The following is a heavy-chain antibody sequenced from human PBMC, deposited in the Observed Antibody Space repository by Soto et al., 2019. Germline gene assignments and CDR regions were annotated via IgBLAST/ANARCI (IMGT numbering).Heavy chain of an antibody. CDR3: YHYDSGSYSTDF. J-gene: IGHJ4*01. V-gene: IGHV1-3*01. CDR1: GYTFTGYY. CDR2: INAGNGNT. D-gene: IGHD3-10*01. Sequence: GASVKVSCKASGYTFTGYYMHWVRQAPGQRLEWMGWINAGNGNTKYSQKFQGRVTITRDTSASTAYMELSSLKIEDTAVYYCYHYDSGSYSTDFWGRGTLVTVSS.